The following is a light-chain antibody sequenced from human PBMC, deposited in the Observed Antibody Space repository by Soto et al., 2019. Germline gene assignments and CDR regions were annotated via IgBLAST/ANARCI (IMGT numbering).Light chain of an antibody. J-gene: IGKJ5*01. CDR3: QQYSSSPS. CDR1: QSVSTN. V-gene: IGKV3-15*01. Sequence: EIVMTQSPTTLSVSPGERATLSCRASQSVSTNLAWYQQKPGQVPSLLIYGASTRTSGIPARFSGSGSGTEFTLTIGSLKSEDFEVYYCQQYSSSPSFGQGTRLEIK. CDR2: GAS.